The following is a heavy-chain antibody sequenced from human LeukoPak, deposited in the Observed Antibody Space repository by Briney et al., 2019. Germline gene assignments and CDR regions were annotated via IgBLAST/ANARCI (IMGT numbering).Heavy chain of an antibody. CDR1: GFIFNNYF. Sequence: PGGSLRLSCAASGFIFNNYFMTWGRQAPGKGLEWVANIKQDGSEKYYVDSVKGRFTISRDNAKNSLYLQMYSLRAEDTAVYYCARTDYGDYDWYFDLWGRGALVTVSS. D-gene: IGHD4-17*01. CDR2: IKQDGSEK. V-gene: IGHV3-7*01. J-gene: IGHJ2*01. CDR3: ARTDYGDYDWYFDL.